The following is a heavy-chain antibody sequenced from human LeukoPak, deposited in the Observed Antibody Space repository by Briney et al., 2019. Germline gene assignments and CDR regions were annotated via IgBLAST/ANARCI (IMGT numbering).Heavy chain of an antibody. V-gene: IGHV3-23*01. Sequence: PGGSLRLSCAASGFTFSSYAMSWVRQAPGKGLEWVSAISGSGGSTYYADSVKGRFTISRDNSKNTLYLQMNSLRAEDTAVYYCANVLAAAGTLDYWGQGTPVTVSS. D-gene: IGHD6-13*01. J-gene: IGHJ4*02. CDR3: ANVLAAAGTLDY. CDR2: ISGSGGST. CDR1: GFTFSSYA.